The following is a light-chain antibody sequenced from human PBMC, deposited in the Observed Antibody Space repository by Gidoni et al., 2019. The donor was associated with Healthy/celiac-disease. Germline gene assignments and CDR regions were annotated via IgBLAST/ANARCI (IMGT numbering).Light chain of an antibody. CDR2: RNN. V-gene: IGLV1-47*01. CDR3: AAWDDSLSGFYV. J-gene: IGLJ1*01. Sequence: QSVLTQPPSASGPPGQRVTISCSGSSSNIGITYVYWYQQLPGPAPKLLIYRNNQRPSGVPDRFSGSKSGTSASLAISGLRSEDEADYYCAAWDDSLSGFYVFGTGTKVTVL. CDR1: SSNIGITY.